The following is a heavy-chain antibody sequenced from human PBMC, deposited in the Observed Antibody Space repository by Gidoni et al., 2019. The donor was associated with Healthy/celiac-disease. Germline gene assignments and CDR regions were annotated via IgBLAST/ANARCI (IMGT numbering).Heavy chain of an antibody. CDR3: ARDGIAAAGTVDY. V-gene: IGHV4-34*01. D-gene: IGHD6-13*01. CDR2: TNHSGST. CDR1: GGSLTGYY. J-gene: IGHJ4*02. Sequence: QVQLQQWGAGLLKPSETLSLTRAGYGGSLTGYYWRWIRQPPGKGLEWIRETNHSGSTHYNPSLKSRVTISVDTSKNQFTLKLSSVTAADTAVYYCARDGIAAAGTVDYWGQGTLVTVSS.